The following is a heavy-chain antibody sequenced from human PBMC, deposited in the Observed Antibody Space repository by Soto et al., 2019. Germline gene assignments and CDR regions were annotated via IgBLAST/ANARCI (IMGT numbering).Heavy chain of an antibody. J-gene: IGHJ4*02. Sequence: CLSLSCAAAGCPFDGYALHWVRQAPGKGLELVSGISWNSGRIGYADSGKGRFTISSDNTKNSLYLQMHSLRAEDTALYYCAKEYSPGYSRGWYGEDYWVQETLV. CDR1: GCPFDGYA. CDR3: AKEYSPGYSRGWYGEDY. V-gene: IGHV3-9*01. CDR2: ISWNSGRI. D-gene: IGHD6-19*01.